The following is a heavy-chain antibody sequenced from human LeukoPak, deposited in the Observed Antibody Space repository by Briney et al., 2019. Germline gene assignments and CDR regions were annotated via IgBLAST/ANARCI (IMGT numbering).Heavy chain of an antibody. CDR2: IYYTGSA. CDR1: GASISSITDY. Sequence: SETLSLTCTVSGASISSITDYWGWVRQSPGKGLEWIGSIYYTGSASYNPSLKSRVTISVDTSKNQFSLKLSSVTAADTAVYYCARGGYQLPRVKSWFDPWGQGTLVTVSS. CDR3: ARGGYQLPRVKSWFDP. V-gene: IGHV4-39*07. D-gene: IGHD2-2*01. J-gene: IGHJ5*02.